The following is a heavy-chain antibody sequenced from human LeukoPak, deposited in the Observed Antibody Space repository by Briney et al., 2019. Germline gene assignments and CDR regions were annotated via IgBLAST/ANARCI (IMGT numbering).Heavy chain of an antibody. CDR3: ARSRGSNYGLDY. Sequence: SETLSLTCTVSGDSISSGGYYWSWIRQPPGKGLEWIGYIYHSGSTYYNPSLKSRVTISVDTSKNQFSLKLSSVTAADTAVYYCARSRGSNYGLDYWGQGTLVTVSS. D-gene: IGHD4-11*01. V-gene: IGHV4-30-2*02. CDR1: GDSISSGGYY. J-gene: IGHJ4*02. CDR2: IYHSGST.